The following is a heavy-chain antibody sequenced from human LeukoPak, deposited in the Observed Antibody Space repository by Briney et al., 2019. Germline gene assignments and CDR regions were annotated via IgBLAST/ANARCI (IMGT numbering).Heavy chain of an antibody. CDR3: ARDQVDGYNFDY. Sequence: SVKVSCKASGGTFSSYAISRVRQAPGQGLEWMGRIIPIFGTANYAQKFQGRVTITTDESTSTAYMELSSLRSEDTAVYYCARDQVDGYNFDYWGQGTLVTVSS. D-gene: IGHD5-24*01. J-gene: IGHJ4*02. V-gene: IGHV1-69*05. CDR2: IIPIFGTA. CDR1: GGTFSSYA.